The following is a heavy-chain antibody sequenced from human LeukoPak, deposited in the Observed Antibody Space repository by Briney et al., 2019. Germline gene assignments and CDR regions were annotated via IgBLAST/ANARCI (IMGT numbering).Heavy chain of an antibody. CDR3: AREPGDYGDPH. CDR1: GYTFTGYY. Sequence: ASVKLSCKASGYTFTGYYINTGRQAPGPGLEWMGWINSNSGGINYAQKFQGRVTMTRDTSISTAYMELSRLRYDGTGVYYCAREPGDYGDPHWGQGTVVTVSS. V-gene: IGHV1-2*02. D-gene: IGHD4-17*01. J-gene: IGHJ4*02. CDR2: INSNSGGI.